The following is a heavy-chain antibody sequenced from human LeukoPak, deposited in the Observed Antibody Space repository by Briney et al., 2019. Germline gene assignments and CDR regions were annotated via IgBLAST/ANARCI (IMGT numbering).Heavy chain of an antibody. V-gene: IGHV4-30-2*01. J-gene: IGHJ4*02. CDR2: IYHSGST. D-gene: IGHD3-3*01. Sequence: SETLSLTCAVSGGSISSGGYSWSWIRQPPGKGLEWIGYIYHSGSTYYNPSLKSRVTISVDRSKNQFSLKLSSVTAADTAVYYCARGGYDFWSGMPYYFDYWGQGTLVTVSS. CDR1: GGSISSGGYS. CDR3: ARGGYDFWSGMPYYFDY.